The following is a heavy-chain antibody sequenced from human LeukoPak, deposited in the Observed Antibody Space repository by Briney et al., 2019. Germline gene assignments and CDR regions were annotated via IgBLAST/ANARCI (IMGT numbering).Heavy chain of an antibody. D-gene: IGHD3-3*01. Sequence: PGGSLRLSCAASGFTFSDYYMSWVRQAPGKGLEWVSYISSSGSTIYYADSVKGRFTISRDNAKNSLYLQMNSLRAEDTAVYYCARGYYDFWSGYLIDYWGQGTLVTVSS. V-gene: IGHV3-11*01. CDR3: ARGYYDFWSGYLIDY. CDR2: ISSSGSTI. J-gene: IGHJ4*02. CDR1: GFTFSDYY.